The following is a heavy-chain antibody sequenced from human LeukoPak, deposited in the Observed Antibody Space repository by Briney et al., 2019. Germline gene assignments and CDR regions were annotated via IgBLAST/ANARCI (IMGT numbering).Heavy chain of an antibody. CDR3: ARQEYDFWSGPYYFDY. CDR2: IYPGDSDT. D-gene: IGHD3-3*01. Sequence: GESLKISCKGSGYSFTSYWIGWVRQMPGKGLEWMGIIYPGDSDTRYSPSFQGQVTISADKPISTAYLQWSSLKASDTAMYYCARQEYDFWSGPYYFDYWGQGTLATVSS. J-gene: IGHJ4*02. CDR1: GYSFTSYW. V-gene: IGHV5-51*04.